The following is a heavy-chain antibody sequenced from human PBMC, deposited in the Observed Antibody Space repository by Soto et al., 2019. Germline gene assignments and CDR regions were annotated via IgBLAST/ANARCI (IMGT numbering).Heavy chain of an antibody. CDR3: ARLQAAVPHY. V-gene: IGHV4-39*01. CDR2: IFYDGYT. D-gene: IGHD6-13*01. J-gene: IGHJ4*02. Sequence: QLQLQESGPGLVMPSETLSLTCTVSGDSISGSPYFWGWIRQPPGKRLEWIGSIFYDGYTLYTPSLWSRVTISVDPSRNQFALKLASVAAADTATYCCARLQAAVPHYWGQGTLVTVSS. CDR1: GDSISGSPYF.